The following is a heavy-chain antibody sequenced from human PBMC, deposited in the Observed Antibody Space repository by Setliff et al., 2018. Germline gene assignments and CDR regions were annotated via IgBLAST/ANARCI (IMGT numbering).Heavy chain of an antibody. V-gene: IGHV4-61*09. D-gene: IGHD6-6*01. J-gene: IGHJ6*03. CDR1: GGSISSGSYY. CDR2: IYSSGST. Sequence: PLSLTCTVSGGSISSGSYYWSWIRQPAGKGLEWIGHIYSSGSTNYNPSLKSRVTISVDRSKNQFSLKLSSVIAADTAVYYCARDLYSSSSGGFYYYYYYMDVWGKGTTVTVSS. CDR3: ARDLYSSSSGGFYYYYYYMDV.